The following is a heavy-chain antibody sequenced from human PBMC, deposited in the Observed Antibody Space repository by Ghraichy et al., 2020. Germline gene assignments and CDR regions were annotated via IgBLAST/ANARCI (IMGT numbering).Heavy chain of an antibody. CDR1: GGSISSYY. J-gene: IGHJ6*02. CDR2: IYYSGST. D-gene: IGHD6-13*01. V-gene: IGHV4-59*08. Sequence: GSLSLTCTVSGGSISSYYWSWIRQPPGKGLEWIGYIYYSGSTNYNPSLKSRVTISVDTSKNQFSLKLSSVTAADTAVYYCARRAAGAPDSDVWGQGTTVTVSS. CDR3: ARRAAGAPDSDV.